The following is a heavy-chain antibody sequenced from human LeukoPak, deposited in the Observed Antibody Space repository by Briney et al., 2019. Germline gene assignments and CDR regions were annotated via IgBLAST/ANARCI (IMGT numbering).Heavy chain of an antibody. CDR1: GFTFRNYV. CDR2: INHNGEMI. V-gene: IGHV3-48*02. D-gene: IGHD3-9*01. CDR3: ARDNDWAFHY. Sequence: GGSLRLSCAASGFTFRNYVMSWVRQAPGKGLEWVSYINHNGEMIFYPDFVKGRFTISRDNAKNSLYLQMNSLRDEDTAVYYCARDNDWAFHYWGQGTLVTVSS. J-gene: IGHJ4*02.